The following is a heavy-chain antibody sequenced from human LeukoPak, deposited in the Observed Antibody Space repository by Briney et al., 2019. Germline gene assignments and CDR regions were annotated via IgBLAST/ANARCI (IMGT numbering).Heavy chain of an antibody. J-gene: IGHJ3*01. V-gene: IGHV6-1*01. CDR2: TYYRSKWYN. D-gene: IGHD3-22*01. CDR3: ARTDRDYFDTSDYDAFDL. Sequence: SQTLSLTCGISGDRVSTDTAAWNWLRQYPSRGLEWLGRTYYRSKWYNDYAESVNGRITVNADTSRNQISLHLNFVIPEDTAVYYCARTDRDYFDTSDYDAFDLWGQGTPVTVSS. CDR1: GDRVSTDTAA.